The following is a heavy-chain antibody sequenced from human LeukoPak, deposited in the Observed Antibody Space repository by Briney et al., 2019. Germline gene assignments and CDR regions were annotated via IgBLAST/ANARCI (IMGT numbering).Heavy chain of an antibody. V-gene: IGHV3-11*01. CDR2: IDLSGNVK. J-gene: IGHJ4*02. CDR1: GFIFSDYY. D-gene: IGHD3-16*02. Sequence: GGSLRLSCAASGFIFSDYYMSWVRQAPGKGLEWLSCIDLSGNVKYYVDSVKGRFTISRDNAKNSLHLQMDSLRAEDTAVYYCAREGGRDYVWGSYRYTGGFDYWGQGTLVTVSS. CDR3: AREGGRDYVWGSYRYTGGFDY.